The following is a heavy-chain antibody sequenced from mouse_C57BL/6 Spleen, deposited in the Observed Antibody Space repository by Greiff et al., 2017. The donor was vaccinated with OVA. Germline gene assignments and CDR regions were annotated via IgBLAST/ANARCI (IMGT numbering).Heavy chain of an antibody. CDR2: IHPNSGST. CDR3: ARSSYDGYYFAY. Sequence: QVQLQQPGAELVKPGASVKLSCKASGYTFTSYWMHWVKQRPGQGLEWIGMIHPNSGSTNYNEKFKSKATLTVDKSSSTAYMQLSSLTSEDSAVYYCARSSYDGYYFAYWGQGTLVTVSA. D-gene: IGHD2-3*01. J-gene: IGHJ3*01. V-gene: IGHV1-64*01. CDR1: GYTFTSYW.